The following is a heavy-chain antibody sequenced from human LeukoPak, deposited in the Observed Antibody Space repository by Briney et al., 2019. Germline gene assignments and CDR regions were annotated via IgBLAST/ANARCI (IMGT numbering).Heavy chain of an antibody. CDR1: GFTFSSYA. D-gene: IGHD2-2*01. CDR3: AKERFLEYCSSTSCYTDY. Sequence: GGSLRLSCAASGFTFSSYAMSWVRQAPGKGLEWVSAISGSGGSTYYADSVKGRFTISRDNSKNTLYLQMNSLRAEDTAVYYCAKERFLEYCSSTSCYTDYWGQGTLVTVSS. CDR2: ISGSGGST. J-gene: IGHJ4*02. V-gene: IGHV3-23*01.